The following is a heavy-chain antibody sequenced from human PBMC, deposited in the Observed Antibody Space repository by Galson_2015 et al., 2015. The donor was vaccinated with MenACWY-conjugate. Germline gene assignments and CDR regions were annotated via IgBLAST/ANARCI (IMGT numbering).Heavy chain of an antibody. CDR1: GFSLATSGMC. Sequence: PALVKPTQTLTPTCTFSGFSLATSGMCVGWIRQPPGKALEWLARIDWDDHKYYTTSLKTRLTISTDTSKNQVVLTMTNMDPVDTATYYCARIRRDFWSGDALYYYYYMDVWGNGTTVIVSS. D-gene: IGHD3-3*01. V-gene: IGHV2-70*11. J-gene: IGHJ6*03. CDR2: IDWDDHK. CDR3: ARIRRDFWSGDALYYYYYMDV.